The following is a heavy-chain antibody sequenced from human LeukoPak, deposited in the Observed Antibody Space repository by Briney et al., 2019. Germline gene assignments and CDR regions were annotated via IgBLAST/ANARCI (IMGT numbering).Heavy chain of an antibody. V-gene: IGHV3-23*01. J-gene: IGHJ4*02. CDR2: ISGSGGST. D-gene: IGHD2-15*01. CDR1: GFTFSSYA. Sequence: PGGSLRLSCAASGFTFSSYAMSWVRQAPGKGLEWVSAISGSGGSTYYADSVKGRFTISRDNSKNTLYLQMNSLRAEDTAVYYCAKDRRYCSGGSCYFDYWGQGTLVTVSS. CDR3: AKDRRYCSGGSCYFDY.